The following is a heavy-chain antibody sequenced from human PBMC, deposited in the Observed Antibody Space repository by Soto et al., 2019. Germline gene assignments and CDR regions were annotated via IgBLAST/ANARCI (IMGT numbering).Heavy chain of an antibody. CDR1: GFTFSGSA. CDR3: SRQASDFWSGKPQYYMDV. V-gene: IGHV3-73*01. CDR2: IRSKGNNYAT. Sequence: EVQLVESGGGLVQPGGSLKLYCAASGFTFSGSAMHWVRQASGKGLEWVGRIRSKGNNYATAYGASLKGRFTISRDDSKNTAYLQRNSLNTEDTAVYYCSRQASDFWSGKPQYYMDVWGKGTTVTVSS. J-gene: IGHJ6*03. D-gene: IGHD3-3*01.